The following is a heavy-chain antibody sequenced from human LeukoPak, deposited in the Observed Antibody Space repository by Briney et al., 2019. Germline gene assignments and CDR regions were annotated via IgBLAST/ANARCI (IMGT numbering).Heavy chain of an antibody. V-gene: IGHV1-8*01. Sequence: ASVKVSCKVSGYTLTELSMHWVRQATGQGLEWMGWMNPNSGNTGYAQKFQGRVTMTRNTSISTAYMELSSLRSEDTAVYYCARGLITMVRGVLHYWGQGTLVTVSS. J-gene: IGHJ4*02. D-gene: IGHD3-10*01. CDR1: GYTLTELS. CDR3: ARGLITMVRGVLHY. CDR2: MNPNSGNT.